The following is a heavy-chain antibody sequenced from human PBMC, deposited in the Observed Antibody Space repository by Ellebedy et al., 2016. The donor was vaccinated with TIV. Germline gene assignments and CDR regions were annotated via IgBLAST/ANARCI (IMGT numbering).Heavy chain of an antibody. Sequence: AASVKVSCKASGYTFTSYDINWVRQATGQGLEWMGWMNPNSGNTGYAQKFQGRVTMTRNTSISTAYMELSSLRSEDTAVYYCARGQGGEYCSGGSCYREAYYYYGMDVWGQGTTVTVSS. J-gene: IGHJ6*02. CDR2: MNPNSGNT. D-gene: IGHD2-15*01. V-gene: IGHV1-8*01. CDR3: ARGQGGEYCSGGSCYREAYYYYGMDV. CDR1: GYTFTSYD.